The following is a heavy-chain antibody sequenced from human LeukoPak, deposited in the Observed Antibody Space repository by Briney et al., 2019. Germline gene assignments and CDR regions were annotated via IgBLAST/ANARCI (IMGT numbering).Heavy chain of an antibody. V-gene: IGHV3-15*07. CDR3: TTVDYYYGSGSES. CDR1: GFTFNNAW. Sequence: GGSLRLSCAASGFTFNNAWMNWVRQAPGKGLEWVGRIKRKNEGGTTDYAVPVKGRFTISRDDSKNTLYLQMNSLKTEDTAVYYCTTVDYYYGSGSESWGQGTLVTVSS. D-gene: IGHD3-10*01. CDR2: IKRKNEGGTT. J-gene: IGHJ4*02.